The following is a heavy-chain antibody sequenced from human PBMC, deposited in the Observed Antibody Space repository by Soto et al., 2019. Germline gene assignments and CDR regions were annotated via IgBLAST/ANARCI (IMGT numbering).Heavy chain of an antibody. J-gene: IGHJ5*02. Sequence: QVQLVQSGAEVKTPGSSVKVSCKASGGTFNSYSIDWVRQSPGQGVEWMGGIIPMSGRPNYAQRFQGRVTFSADKSTNTVYMEVNSLTHEDTAVYYCTSRGRQSANWFDPWGQGPLVTVSS. CDR1: GGTFNSYS. V-gene: IGHV1-69*06. CDR2: IIPMSGRP. CDR3: TSRGRQSANWFDP.